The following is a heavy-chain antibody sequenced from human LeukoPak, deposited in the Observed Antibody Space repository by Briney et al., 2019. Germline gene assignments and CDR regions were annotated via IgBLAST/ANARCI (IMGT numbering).Heavy chain of an antibody. CDR3: ATHGYSELRYFDWSTNE. CDR2: IKEDGSEK. V-gene: IGHV3-7*01. D-gene: IGHD3-9*01. Sequence: AGGSLRPSCVVSGFTFSSHWMSWVRQAPGKGLEWVANIKEDGSEKYYVDSVKGRFTISRDNAKKSLYLQMDSLRAEDTAVYYCATHGYSELRYFDWSTNEWGQGTLVTVSS. CDR1: GFTFSSHW. J-gene: IGHJ4*02.